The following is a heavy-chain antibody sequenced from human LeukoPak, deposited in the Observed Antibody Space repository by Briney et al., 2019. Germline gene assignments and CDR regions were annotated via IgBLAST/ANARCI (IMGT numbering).Heavy chain of an antibody. D-gene: IGHD3-16*01. Sequence: GGSLRLSCAASGFMFADYGMNWVRQAPGKGLEWVSAISSSSTYIFYGDSVKGRFTVSRDNAKNSLYLQMNSLRAEDTAVYFCARDGGEGSDEDIWYFDLWGRGTLATVSS. CDR2: ISSSSTYI. CDR1: GFMFADYG. J-gene: IGHJ2*01. CDR3: ARDGGEGSDEDIWYFDL. V-gene: IGHV3-21*01.